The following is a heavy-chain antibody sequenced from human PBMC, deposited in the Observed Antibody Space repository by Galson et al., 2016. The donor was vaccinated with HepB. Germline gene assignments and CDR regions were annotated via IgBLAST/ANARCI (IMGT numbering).Heavy chain of an antibody. CDR1: GFMFSNHA. D-gene: IGHD4-17*01. CDR3: AKGAAVTMFNPATLFDY. Sequence: SLRLSCAASGFMFSNHAMSWVRQAPGKGLEWVSTFSGNGGATSYADSVQGRFTISRDNSKNTLYLQMDSLRAEDTAVYYCAKGAAVTMFNPATLFDYWGQGIMVTVSS. V-gene: IGHV3-23*01. J-gene: IGHJ4*02. CDR2: FSGNGGAT.